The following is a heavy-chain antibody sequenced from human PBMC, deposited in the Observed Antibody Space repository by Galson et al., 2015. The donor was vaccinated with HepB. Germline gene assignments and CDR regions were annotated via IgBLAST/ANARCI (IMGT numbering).Heavy chain of an antibody. D-gene: IGHD4-17*01. V-gene: IGHV3-30-3*01. Sequence: SLRLSCAASGFTFSSYAMHWVRQAPGKGLEWVAVISYDGSNKYYADSVKGRFTISRDNSKNTLYLQMNSLRAEDTAVYYCARDRGHGDFYDYWGQGTLVTVSS. CDR1: GFTFSSYA. J-gene: IGHJ4*02. CDR2: ISYDGSNK. CDR3: ARDRGHGDFYDY.